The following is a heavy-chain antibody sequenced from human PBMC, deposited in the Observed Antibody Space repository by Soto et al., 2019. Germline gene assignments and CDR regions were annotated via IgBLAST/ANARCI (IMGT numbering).Heavy chain of an antibody. V-gene: IGHV1-8*01. Sequence: ASVKVSCKASGYTFTSYDINWVRQATGQGLEWMGWMNPNSGNTGYAQKFQGRVTMTRNTSISTAYMELSSLRSEDTAVYYCARGVFFPRDMHIDAFDIWGQGTMVTVSS. CDR1: GYTFTSYD. CDR2: MNPNSGNT. J-gene: IGHJ3*02. CDR3: ARGVFFPRDMHIDAFDI.